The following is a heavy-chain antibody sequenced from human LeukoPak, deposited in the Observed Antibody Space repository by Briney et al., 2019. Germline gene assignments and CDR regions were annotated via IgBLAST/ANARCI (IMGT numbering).Heavy chain of an antibody. J-gene: IGHJ4*02. D-gene: IGHD1-26*01. CDR1: GGSISSSDW. CDR3: ARDYSSGSYSD. V-gene: IGHV4-4*02. Sequence: PSETLSLTCAVSGGSISSSDWWSWVRQPPGRGLEWIGYIWRSDHTNYNPSLQSRVTISLDTSKNQFSLKLSSVTAADTAVYYCARDYSSGSYSDWGQGTLVTVSS. CDR2: IWRSDHT.